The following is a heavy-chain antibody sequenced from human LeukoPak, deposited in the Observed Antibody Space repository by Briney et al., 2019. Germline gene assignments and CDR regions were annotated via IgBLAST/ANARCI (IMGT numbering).Heavy chain of an antibody. Sequence: PSETLSLTCTVSGGSISSYYWSWIRQPAGKGLGWIGRIYTSGSTNYNPSLKSRVTMSVDTSKNQFSLKLSSVTAADTAVYYCARDLFGDLRSDDAFDIWGQGTMVTVSS. J-gene: IGHJ3*02. CDR3: ARDLFGDLRSDDAFDI. CDR1: GGSISSYY. CDR2: IYTSGST. V-gene: IGHV4-4*07. D-gene: IGHD4-17*01.